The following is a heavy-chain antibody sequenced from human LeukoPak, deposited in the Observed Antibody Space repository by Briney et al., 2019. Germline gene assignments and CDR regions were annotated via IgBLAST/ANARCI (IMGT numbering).Heavy chain of an antibody. V-gene: IGHV3-7*01. CDR2: IKEDGSEN. D-gene: IGHD1-1*01. CDR1: GFTFSRYW. CDR3: ARQRYSDY. Sequence: GGSLRLSCAASGFTFSRYWMTWVRQAPGKGLKWVANIKEDGSENSYVVSVKGRFTISRDNAKNSLDLQLNSLRAEDTAVYFCARQRYSDYWGQGTLVTVSS. J-gene: IGHJ4*02.